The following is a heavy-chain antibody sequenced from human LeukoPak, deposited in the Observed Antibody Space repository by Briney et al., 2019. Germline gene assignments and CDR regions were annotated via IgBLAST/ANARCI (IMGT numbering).Heavy chain of an antibody. J-gene: IGHJ4*02. D-gene: IGHD2-8*02. Sequence: PGGSLRLSCAASGFTVGNNYMNWARQAPGKGLEWVANIKPDGSEKYYVDSVKGRFTISRDNAKNSLYLQMNSLRVEDTAVYYCASYLYWWSDLGYWGQGTLVTVSS. V-gene: IGHV3-7*01. CDR3: ASYLYWWSDLGY. CDR2: IKPDGSEK. CDR1: GFTVGNNY.